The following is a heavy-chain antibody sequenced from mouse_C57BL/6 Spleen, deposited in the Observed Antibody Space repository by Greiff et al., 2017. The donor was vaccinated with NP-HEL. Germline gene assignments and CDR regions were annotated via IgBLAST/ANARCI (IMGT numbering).Heavy chain of an antibody. CDR2: IDPSDSYT. Sequence: VQLQQPGAELVKPGASVKLSCKASGYTFTSYWMQWVKQRPGQGLEWIGEIDPSDSYTNYNQKFKGKATFTVDTSSSTAYMQLSSLTSEDSAVYYCARKLGHGGFDYWGQGTTLTVSS. D-gene: IGHD4-1*01. V-gene: IGHV1-50*01. J-gene: IGHJ2*01. CDR1: GYTFTSYW. CDR3: ARKLGHGGFDY.